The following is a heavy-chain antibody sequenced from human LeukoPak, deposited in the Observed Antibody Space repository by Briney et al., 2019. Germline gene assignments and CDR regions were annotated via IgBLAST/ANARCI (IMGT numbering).Heavy chain of an antibody. D-gene: IGHD4-11*01. V-gene: IGHV4-59*01. CDR3: ASLDSRGGDAFDI. CDR2: IYYSGST. CDR1: GGSISSYY. Sequence: SETLSLTCTVSGGSISSYYWSWIRQPPGKGLEWIGYIYYSGSTNYNPSLKSRVTISVDTSKNQFPLKLSSVTAADTAVYYCASLDSRGGDAFDIWGQGTMVTVSS. J-gene: IGHJ3*02.